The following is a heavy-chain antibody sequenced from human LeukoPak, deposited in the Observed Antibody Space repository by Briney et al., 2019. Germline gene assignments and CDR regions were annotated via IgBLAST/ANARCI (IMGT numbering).Heavy chain of an antibody. J-gene: IGHJ3*02. CDR1: GGSMNKYY. V-gene: IGHV4-59*01. D-gene: IGHD3-10*01. CDR3: ARGQYYYGSGANAFDI. CDR2: IYYSGST. Sequence: SETLSLTCTVSGGSMNKYYWNWIRQPPGNGLEWIGYIYYSGSTNYNPSLKSRVTISVDTSKNHFSLKLNSVTAADTAVYYCARGQYYYGSGANAFDIWGQGTMVTVSS.